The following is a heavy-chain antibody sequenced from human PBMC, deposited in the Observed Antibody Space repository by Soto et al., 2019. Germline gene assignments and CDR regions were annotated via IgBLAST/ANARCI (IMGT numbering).Heavy chain of an antibody. CDR1: GGSISGYY. Sequence: SETLSLTCTISGGSISGYYWSWIRQPPGKGLEWIGYVYYTGSTKYNPSLESRVAMSADTSKNQFSLKVTSVTGAYTAVYYCAKHRRTAAQRYKLEFWGQGTLVTASS. D-gene: IGHD3-9*01. CDR2: VYYTGST. CDR3: AKHRRTAAQRYKLEF. V-gene: IGHV4-59*01. J-gene: IGHJ4*02.